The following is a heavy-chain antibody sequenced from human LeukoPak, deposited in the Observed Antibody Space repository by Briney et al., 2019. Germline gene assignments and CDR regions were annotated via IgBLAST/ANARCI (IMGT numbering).Heavy chain of an antibody. Sequence: GKSLKISCGGSGYDFSTYWIGWLRQMPGKGLEWIGIIYPGDSDTRYSPSFQGQVIISADKSISTAYLQLSSLKASDTAMYYCARRSIFYYYMDVWSTGTTVTVSS. CDR1: GYDFSTYW. V-gene: IGHV5-51*01. J-gene: IGHJ6*03. CDR3: ARRSIFYYYMDV. CDR2: IYPGDSDT. D-gene: IGHD3-3*02.